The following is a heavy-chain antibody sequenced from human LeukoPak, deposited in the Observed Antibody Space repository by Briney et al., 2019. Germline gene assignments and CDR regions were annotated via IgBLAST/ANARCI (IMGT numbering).Heavy chain of an antibody. Sequence: GGSLRLPCAASGFTYSSESMSWVRQSPGKGLEWVANINQDGSEKYYVDSVKGRFTISRDNAKKSLNLQMNSLRVEDTAVYYCPRDRKFVVHFDQWGQGTLVTVSS. CDR1: GFTYSSES. V-gene: IGHV3-7*01. J-gene: IGHJ4*02. CDR3: PRDRKFVVHFDQ. CDR2: INQDGSEK. D-gene: IGHD3-16*01.